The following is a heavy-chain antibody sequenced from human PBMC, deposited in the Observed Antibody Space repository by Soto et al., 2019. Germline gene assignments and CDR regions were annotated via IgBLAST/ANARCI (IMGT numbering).Heavy chain of an antibody. D-gene: IGHD5-18*01. CDR3: AKSTGYSYGTNFDY. J-gene: IGHJ4*02. V-gene: IGHV3-23*01. Sequence: PGGSLRLSCAASGFTFSSYAMSWVRQAPGKGLEWVSAVSGSGGSTYYADSVKGRFTISRDNSKNTLYLQMNSLRAEDTAVYYCAKSTGYSYGTNFDYWGQGTLVTVSS. CDR1: GFTFSSYA. CDR2: VSGSGGST.